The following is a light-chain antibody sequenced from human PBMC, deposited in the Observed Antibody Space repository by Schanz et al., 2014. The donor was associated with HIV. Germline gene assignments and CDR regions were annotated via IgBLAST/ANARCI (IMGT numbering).Light chain of an antibody. J-gene: IGLJ2*01. V-gene: IGLV2-14*02. CDR1: TSDIGTYDL. CDR3: SSYTTSSSVV. CDR2: EVS. Sequence: QSALTQPASVSGSPGQSITISCTGTTSDIGTYDLVSWYQQHPGRAPKLLIYEVSKRPSGVSNRFSGSKSGNTAYLTISGLQAEDQADYYCSSYTTSSSVVFGGGTKVTVL.